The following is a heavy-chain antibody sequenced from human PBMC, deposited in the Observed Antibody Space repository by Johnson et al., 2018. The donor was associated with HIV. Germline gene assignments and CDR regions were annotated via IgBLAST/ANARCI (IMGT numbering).Heavy chain of an antibody. CDR2: IQYDGSNK. CDR3: AKPRGLWLEGAFDI. J-gene: IGHJ3*02. D-gene: IGHD3-3*01. CDR1: VFSFSSYG. V-gene: IGHV3-30*02. Sequence: QMLLVESGGGVVQPVGSLRFSCAASVFSFSSYGMHWVRQAPGKGLEWVAFIQYDGSNKYYADSVKGRFTISRDNSKNTLYLQMKSLRAEVTALYYCAKPRGLWLEGAFDIWGQGTMVTGSS.